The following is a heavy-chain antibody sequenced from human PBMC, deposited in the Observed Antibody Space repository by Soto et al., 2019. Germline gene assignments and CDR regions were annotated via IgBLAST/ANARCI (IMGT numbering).Heavy chain of an antibody. CDR2: INPSGGST. D-gene: IGHD6-19*01. V-gene: IGHV1-46*01. Sequence: GASVKVSCKASGYTFTSYYMHWVRQAPGQGLEWMGIINPSGGSTSYAQKFQGRVTMTTDTSTSTAYMELRSLRSDDTAVYYCARVSLVRAVAGQYFQHWGQGTLVTVSS. CDR1: GYTFTSYY. CDR3: ARVSLVRAVAGQYFQH. J-gene: IGHJ1*01.